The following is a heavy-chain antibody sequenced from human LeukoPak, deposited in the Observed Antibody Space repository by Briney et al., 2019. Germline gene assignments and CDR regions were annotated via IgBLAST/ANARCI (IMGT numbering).Heavy chain of an antibody. J-gene: IGHJ4*02. V-gene: IGHV3-30*02. CDR3: ARSPRYSSGWYVGPPYFDY. CDR1: GFTFSTYG. CDR2: IRYDGRNK. D-gene: IGHD6-19*01. Sequence: GGSLRLSCAASGFTFSTYGMHWVRQAPGKGLEWVAFIRYDGRNKYYADSVKGRFTISRDNSKNTLCLQMNSLRAEDTAVYYCARSPRYSSGWYVGPPYFDYWGQGTLVTVSS.